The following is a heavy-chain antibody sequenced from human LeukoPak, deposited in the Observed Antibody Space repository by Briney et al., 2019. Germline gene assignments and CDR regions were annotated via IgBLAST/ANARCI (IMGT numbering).Heavy chain of an antibody. V-gene: IGHV3-74*01. J-gene: IGHJ4*02. CDR3: VLLSLTPG. D-gene: IGHD3-10*01. Sequence: GGSLRLSCAASGFTFSSYEMNWVRQAPGKGLVWVSRISSDGINTNYADSVKGRFTISRDNAKNTLYLQMNSLRPEDTAVYYCVLLSLTPGWGQGTLVTVSS. CDR1: GFTFSSYE. CDR2: ISSDGINT.